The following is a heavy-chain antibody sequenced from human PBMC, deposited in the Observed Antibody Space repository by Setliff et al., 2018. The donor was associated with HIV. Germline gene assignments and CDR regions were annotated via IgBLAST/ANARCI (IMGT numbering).Heavy chain of an antibody. CDR2: LRTGNGDT. CDR1: GYTFTSYA. Sequence: ASVKVSCKASGYTFTSYAIHWVRQAPGQRLEWMGWLRTGNGDTSYSESLQGRVTFTSDTSASTAYMELSRLRSDDTAVYYCARGYSRTRDYYYMDVWGKGTTVTVSS. V-gene: IGHV1-3*04. J-gene: IGHJ6*03. CDR3: ARGYSRTRDYYYMDV. D-gene: IGHD2-21*01.